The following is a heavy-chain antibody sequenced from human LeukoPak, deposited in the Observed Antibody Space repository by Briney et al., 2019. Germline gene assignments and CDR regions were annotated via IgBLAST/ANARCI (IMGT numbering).Heavy chain of an antibody. V-gene: IGHV3-30-3*01. CDR2: IPYDGSNK. D-gene: IGHD2-2*02. CDR1: GFTFSSYA. Sequence: GGSLRLSCAAPGFTFSSYAMHWVRQAPGKGLEWVAVIPYDGSNKYYADSVKGRFTISRDNSKNTLYLQMNSLRAEDTAVYYCARVFGGSNIVVVPAAIIGMDYWGQGTLVTVSS. CDR3: ARVFGGSNIVVVPAAIIGMDY. J-gene: IGHJ4*02.